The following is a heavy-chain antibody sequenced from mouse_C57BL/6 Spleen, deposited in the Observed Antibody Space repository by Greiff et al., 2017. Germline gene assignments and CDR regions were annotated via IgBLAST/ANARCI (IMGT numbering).Heavy chain of an antibody. D-gene: IGHD1-1*01. CDR3: ARSPLATVVADWYFDV. V-gene: IGHV1-50*01. Sequence: VQLQQPGAELVKPGASVKLSCKASGYTFTSYWMQWVKQRPGQGLEWIGEIDPSDSYTNYNQKFKGKATLTVDTSSSTAYMQLSSLTSEDSAVXYCARSPLATVVADWYFDVWGTGTTVTVSS. J-gene: IGHJ1*03. CDR2: IDPSDSYT. CDR1: GYTFTSYW.